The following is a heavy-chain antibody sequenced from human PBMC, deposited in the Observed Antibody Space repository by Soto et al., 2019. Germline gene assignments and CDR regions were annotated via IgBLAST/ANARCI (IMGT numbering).Heavy chain of an antibody. V-gene: IGHV3-21*01. Sequence: GGSLRLSCAASKFTFRSYSMNWVRQAPGKGLEWVSSISSSSECIYYADSMMGRFTISRDNAKNSLYLQMNSLRAEDTAVYYCARDQEGRFGEPGHGMDVWGQGTTVTVSS. CDR1: KFTFRSYS. CDR2: ISSSSECI. CDR3: ARDQEGRFGEPGHGMDV. J-gene: IGHJ6*02. D-gene: IGHD3-10*01.